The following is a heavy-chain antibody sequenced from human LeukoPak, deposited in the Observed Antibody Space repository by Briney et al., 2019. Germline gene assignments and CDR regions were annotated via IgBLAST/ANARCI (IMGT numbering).Heavy chain of an antibody. V-gene: IGHV3-23*01. CDR1: GFTFSSYA. CDR2: ISGRGGST. D-gene: IGHD3-10*01. Sequence: GGSLRLSCAASGFTFSSYAMSWVRQAPGKGLEWVSAISGRGGSTYYADSVKGRFTISRDNSKNTLYLQMNSLRAEDTAVYYCVGKVTGSGSYYPPDFDYWGQGTLVTVSS. J-gene: IGHJ4*02. CDR3: VGKVTGSGSYYPPDFDY.